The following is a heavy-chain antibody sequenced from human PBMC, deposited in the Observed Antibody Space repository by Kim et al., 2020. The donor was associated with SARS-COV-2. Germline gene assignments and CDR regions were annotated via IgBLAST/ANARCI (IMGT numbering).Heavy chain of an antibody. D-gene: IGHD1-26*01. Sequence: GGSLRLSCAASGFTFTSTWMHWVRQAPGKGLVWVSGINGAGITTTYADSVKGRFTISRDNAKNTLSLQMSNLRAEDTAMYCCTTSFSANYVNWGQGTPVTVSS. J-gene: IGHJ4*02. V-gene: IGHV3-74*01. CDR2: INGAGITT. CDR3: TTSFSANYVN. CDR1: GFTFTSTW.